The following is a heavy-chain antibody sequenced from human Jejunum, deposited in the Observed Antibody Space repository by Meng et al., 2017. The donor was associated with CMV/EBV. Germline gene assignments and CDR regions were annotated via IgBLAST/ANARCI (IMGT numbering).Heavy chain of an antibody. J-gene: IGHJ6*02. CDR3: ARIMSVGVVPGVYGMDV. CDR1: W. V-gene: IGHV3-7*01. D-gene: IGHD3-3*01. CDR2: MRHYESDQ. Sequence: WNTWVRQAPGKGREWVANMRHYESDQYLLDSVAGRFTISRDNAKNSVYLQLNSPRVEDTAVYYCARIMSVGVVPGVYGMDVWGQGTTVTVSS.